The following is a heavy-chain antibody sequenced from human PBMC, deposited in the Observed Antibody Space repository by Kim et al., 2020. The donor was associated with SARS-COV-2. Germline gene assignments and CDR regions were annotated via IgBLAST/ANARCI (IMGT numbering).Heavy chain of an antibody. CDR1: GGSFSGYY. CDR2: INHSGST. J-gene: IGHJ4*02. D-gene: IGHD2-15*01. CDR3: ARGTNIVVVVAAPPGHCYFDY. V-gene: IGHV4-34*01. Sequence: SETLSLTCAVYGGSFSGYYWSWIRQPPGKGLEWIGEINHSGSTNYNPSLKSRVTISVDTSKNQFSLKLSSVTAADTAVYYCARGTNIVVVVAAPPGHCYFDYWGQGTLVTVSS.